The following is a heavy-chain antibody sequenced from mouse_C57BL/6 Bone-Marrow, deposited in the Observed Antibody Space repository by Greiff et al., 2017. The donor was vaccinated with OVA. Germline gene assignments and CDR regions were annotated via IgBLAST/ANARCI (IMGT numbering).Heavy chain of an antibody. V-gene: IGHV1-64*01. CDR1: GYTFTSYW. J-gene: IGHJ1*03. Sequence: QVQLQQPGAELVKPGASVKLSCKASGYTFTSYWMHWVKQRPGQGLEWIGMIHPNSGSTNYNEKFKSKATLTVDKSSSTAYMQLSSLTSEDSAVYYCARSCYGSSPHWYFDVWGTGTTVTVSS. CDR2: IHPNSGST. D-gene: IGHD1-1*01. CDR3: ARSCYGSSPHWYFDV.